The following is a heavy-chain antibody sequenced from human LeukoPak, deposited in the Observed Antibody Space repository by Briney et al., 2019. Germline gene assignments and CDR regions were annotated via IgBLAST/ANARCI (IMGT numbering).Heavy chain of an antibody. CDR2: ISGSGGST. CDR1: GFTFSSYG. Sequence: GGSLRLSCAASGFTFSSYGMSWVRQAPGKGLEWVSAISGSGGSTYYADSVKGRFTVSRDNSKNTLYLQMNSLRAEDTAVYYCARGGDAGFCRGGYCSYFDYWGQGTLVTVSS. D-gene: IGHD2-15*01. V-gene: IGHV3-23*01. J-gene: IGHJ4*02. CDR3: ARGGDAGFCRGGYCSYFDY.